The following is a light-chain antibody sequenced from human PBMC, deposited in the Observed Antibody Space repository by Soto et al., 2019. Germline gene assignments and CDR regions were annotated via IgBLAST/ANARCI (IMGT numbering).Light chain of an antibody. CDR1: QGIRTD. CDR3: LHDYNYPLT. CDR2: GAS. V-gene: IGKV1-6*01. J-gene: IGKJ1*01. Sequence: AIHMTQSPSSLSASVGDRVTITCRASQGIRTDLGWYQQKPGKAAELLISGASSLQSGVSPRFSGRGSGTDFTLTISSLQPDDFATYYCLHDYNYPLTFGQGTKVDIK.